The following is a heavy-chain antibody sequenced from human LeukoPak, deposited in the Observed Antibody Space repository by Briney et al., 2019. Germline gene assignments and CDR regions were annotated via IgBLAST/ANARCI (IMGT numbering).Heavy chain of an antibody. D-gene: IGHD6-13*01. Sequence: GGSLRLSCAASGLTLSRYWMTWVRQAPGKGLEWVANINQDGNKKYYVDSVKGRFTISRDNAKNSLYLQMNSLRAEDTAVYYCARAGSSSTLDYWGQGTLVTVSS. J-gene: IGHJ4*02. V-gene: IGHV3-7*01. CDR1: GLTLSRYW. CDR2: INQDGNKK. CDR3: ARAGSSSTLDY.